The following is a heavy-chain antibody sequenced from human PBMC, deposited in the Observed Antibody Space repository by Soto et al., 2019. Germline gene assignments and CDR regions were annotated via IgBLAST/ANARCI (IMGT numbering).Heavy chain of an antibody. J-gene: IGHJ4*02. Sequence: GGSLRLSCAASGFTFSSYSMNWCRQAPGKGLEWVSYISSSSSTIYYADSVKGRFTISRDNAKNSLYLQMNSLRAEDTAVYYCARDYSSYGPFDYWGKGTLVTVS. CDR1: GFTFSSYS. D-gene: IGHD5-18*01. V-gene: IGHV3-48*01. CDR2: ISSSSSTI. CDR3: ARDYSSYGPFDY.